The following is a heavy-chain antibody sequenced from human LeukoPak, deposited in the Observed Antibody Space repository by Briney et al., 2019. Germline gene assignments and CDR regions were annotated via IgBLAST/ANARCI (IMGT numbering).Heavy chain of an antibody. D-gene: IGHD6-13*01. Sequence: APLKGSCKAFWYTLTRYFMHWVRQAPGQRVEWMGWFNPDSGGTHYAQKFQGRVTMTRDTSISTAYMELNRLRSDDTAVYYCARQQQLLDYWGQGTLVTVSS. CDR2: FNPDSGGT. J-gene: IGHJ4*02. V-gene: IGHV1-2*02. CDR1: WYTLTRYF. CDR3: ARQQQLLDY.